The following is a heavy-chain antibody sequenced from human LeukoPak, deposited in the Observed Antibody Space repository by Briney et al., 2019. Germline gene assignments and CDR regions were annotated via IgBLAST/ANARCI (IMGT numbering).Heavy chain of an antibody. Sequence: SETLSLTCTVSGYSISSGYYWGWIRQPPGKGLERIGSIYHSGSTYYNPSLKSRVTISVDTSKNQFSLKLSSVTAADTAVYYCARGGPPYYDFWSGPVNWFDPWGQGTLVTVSS. V-gene: IGHV4-38-2*02. CDR1: GYSISSGYY. D-gene: IGHD3-3*01. CDR3: ARGGPPYYDFWSGPVNWFDP. CDR2: IYHSGST. J-gene: IGHJ5*02.